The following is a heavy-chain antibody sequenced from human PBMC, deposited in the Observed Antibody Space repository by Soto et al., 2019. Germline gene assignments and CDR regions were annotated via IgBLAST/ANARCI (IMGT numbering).Heavy chain of an antibody. Sequence: SETLSLTCTVSGGSISSGIYYWGWIRQPPGKGLEWIGNIFDSGNTNYNPSLKSRVTMSVDRSKNQFSLALNSVTAADTAVYYCARDVGYYGSGSSDYYYYGMDVWGQGTTVTVSS. V-gene: IGHV4-39*07. CDR1: GGSISSGIYY. J-gene: IGHJ6*02. CDR3: ARDVGYYGSGSSDYYYYGMDV. D-gene: IGHD3-10*01. CDR2: IFDSGNT.